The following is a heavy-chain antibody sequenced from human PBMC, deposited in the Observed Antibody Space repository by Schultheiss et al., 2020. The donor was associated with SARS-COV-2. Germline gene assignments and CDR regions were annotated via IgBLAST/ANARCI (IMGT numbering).Heavy chain of an antibody. J-gene: IGHJ6*02. D-gene: IGHD5-18*01. Sequence: GGSLRLSCAASGFTFSSYEMNWVRQAPGKGLEWVSYISTGSSTIYYADSVKGRFTISRDNAKNSLYLQINNLRAEDTALYYCARVVGYSYGFMWYYGMDVWGQGTTVTVSS. CDR3: ARVVGYSYGFMWYYGMDV. CDR1: GFTFSSYE. CDR2: ISTGSSTI. V-gene: IGHV3-48*03.